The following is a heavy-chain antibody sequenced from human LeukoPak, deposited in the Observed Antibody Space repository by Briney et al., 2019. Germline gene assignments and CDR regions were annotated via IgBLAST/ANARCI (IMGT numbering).Heavy chain of an antibody. V-gene: IGHV4-61*01. Sequence: SETLSLTCTVSGGSVSSATYYWSWIRQPPGKGLEWIGYIYYSGSTNYNPSLKSRVTISVDTSKNQFSLKLSSVTAADTAVYYCAREAGGKYYYDSSGYHTGRAFDIWGQGTMVTVSS. CDR3: AREAGGKYYYDSSGYHTGRAFDI. CDR1: GGSVSSATYY. J-gene: IGHJ3*02. CDR2: IYYSGST. D-gene: IGHD3-22*01.